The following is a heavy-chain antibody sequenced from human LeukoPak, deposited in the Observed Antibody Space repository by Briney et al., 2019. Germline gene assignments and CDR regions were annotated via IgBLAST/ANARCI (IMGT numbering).Heavy chain of an antibody. V-gene: IGHV3-7*01. D-gene: IGHD2-15*01. J-gene: IGHJ6*02. Sequence: GGSLRLSCAASGFTFSSYWMSWVRQAPGKGLEWVANIKEDGSEKNYVDSVKGRFTISRDNAKKSLYLQMNSLRAEDTAVYYCARDGVVVVAATYDGLDVWGQGTTVTVSS. CDR1: GFTFSSYW. CDR2: IKEDGSEK. CDR3: ARDGVVVVAATYDGLDV.